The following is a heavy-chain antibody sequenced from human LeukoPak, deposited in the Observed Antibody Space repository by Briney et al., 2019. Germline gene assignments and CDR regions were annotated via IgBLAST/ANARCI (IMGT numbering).Heavy chain of an antibody. CDR1: GYTFTSYD. J-gene: IGHJ5*02. CDR3: ARATTYYYDFWSGYVNWFDP. CDR2: MNTNSGNT. V-gene: IGHV1-8*03. Sequence: ASVKVSCKASGYTFTSYDINWVRQATGQGLEWMGWMNTNSGNTGYAQKFQGRVTITRNTSISTAYMELSSLRSEDTAVYYCARATTYYYDFWSGYVNWFDPWGQGTLVTVSS. D-gene: IGHD3-3*01.